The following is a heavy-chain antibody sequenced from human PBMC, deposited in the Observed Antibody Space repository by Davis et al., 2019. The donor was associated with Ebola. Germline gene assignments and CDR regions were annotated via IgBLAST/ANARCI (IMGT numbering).Heavy chain of an antibody. J-gene: IGHJ4*02. D-gene: IGHD2-15*01. V-gene: IGHV3-30*18. CDR3: AKDQRRYCSGGSCYPPDY. CDR2: ISYDGSNK. Sequence: PGGSLRLSCAASGFTFSSYAMSWVRQAPGKGLEWVAVISYDGSNKYYADSVKGRFTISRDNSKNTLYLQMNSLRAEDTAVYYCAKDQRRYCSGGSCYPPDYWGRGTLVTVSS. CDR1: GFTFSSYA.